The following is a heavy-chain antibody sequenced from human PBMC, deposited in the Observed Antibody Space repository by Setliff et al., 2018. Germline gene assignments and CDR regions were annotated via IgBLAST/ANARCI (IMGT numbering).Heavy chain of an antibody. V-gene: IGHV4-61*03. CDR1: GGSISSGTYY. CDR3: ARVTNWGLDLRFDP. Sequence: SETLSLTYTVSGGSISSGTYYWSWIRQPPGKGLEWIGYIYYSGSTNYNPSLRSRVTMSVATFENHFSLKLNSLTAADTAVYYCARVTNWGLDLRFDPWGQGILVTAPQ. J-gene: IGHJ5*02. CDR2: IYYSGST. D-gene: IGHD7-27*01.